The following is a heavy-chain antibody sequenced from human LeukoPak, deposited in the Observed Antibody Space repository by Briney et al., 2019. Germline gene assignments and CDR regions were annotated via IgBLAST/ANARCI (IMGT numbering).Heavy chain of an antibody. J-gene: IGHJ5*02. Sequence: GGSLRLSCAASGFTFNSYAMSWVRQAPGKGLEWVSTIGFGDDSAYYADSVKGRFTISRDNSKNTLYLQMNYLRAEDTAVYYCAKDPTSVGGRHDWLLNSWGQGTLVTVSS. CDR2: IGFGDDSA. D-gene: IGHD3-9*01. CDR3: AKDPTSVGGRHDWLLNS. V-gene: IGHV3-23*01. CDR1: GFTFNSYA.